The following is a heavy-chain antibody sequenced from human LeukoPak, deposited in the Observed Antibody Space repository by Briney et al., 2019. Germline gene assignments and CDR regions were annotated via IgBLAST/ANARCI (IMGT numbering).Heavy chain of an antibody. V-gene: IGHV3-23*01. J-gene: IGHJ4*02. CDR1: GFIFSSYA. Sequence: GGSVTLSCAACGFIFSSYAMSWLPQAPGKGREGLTSISRCGGSTYYANTVKGRFTISRDNSKNPLYLQMNSWRAEDTAVYYCAKDALLWFGESPIYYFDYWGQGTLVTVSS. CDR2: ISRCGGST. D-gene: IGHD3-10*01. CDR3: AKDALLWFGESPIYYFDY.